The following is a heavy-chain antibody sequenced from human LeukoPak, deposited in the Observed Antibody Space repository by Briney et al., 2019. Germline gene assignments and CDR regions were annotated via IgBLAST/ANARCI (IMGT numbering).Heavy chain of an antibody. D-gene: IGHD3-10*01. CDR1: GYTFTSYG. CDR2: ISAYNGNT. J-gene: IGHJ5*02. CDR3: ASSPLLYGSGSYLFDP. Sequence: ASVKVSCKASGYTFTSYGISWVRQAPGQGLEWMGWISAYNGNTNYAQKLQGRVTMTTDTSTSTAYMELRSLRSDDTAVYYCASSPLLYGSGSYLFDPWGQGTLVTVSS. V-gene: IGHV1-18*01.